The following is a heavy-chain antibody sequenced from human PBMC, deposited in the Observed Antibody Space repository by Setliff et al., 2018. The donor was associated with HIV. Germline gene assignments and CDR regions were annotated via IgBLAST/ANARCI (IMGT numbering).Heavy chain of an antibody. D-gene: IGHD3-3*01. V-gene: IGHV4-4*07. CDR1: GGSISSYY. J-gene: IGHJ4*02. CDR3: ARDGFWSGYIDY. Sequence: SETLSLTCTVSGGSISSYYWSWIRQPAGKGLEWIGRIYTSGSTNYNPSLKSRVTMSVDTSENQFSLKLSSVTAADTAVYYCARDGFWSGYIDYWGQGTLVTVSS. CDR2: IYTSGST.